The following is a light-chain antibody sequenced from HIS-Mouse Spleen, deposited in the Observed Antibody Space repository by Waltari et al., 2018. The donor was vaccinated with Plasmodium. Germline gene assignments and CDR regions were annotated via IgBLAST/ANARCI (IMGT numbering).Light chain of an antibody. CDR3: SSYTSSSNYV. CDR2: EVS. V-gene: IGLV2-14*01. J-gene: IGLJ1*01. CDR1: SSDVGGYNY. Sequence: QSALTQPASVSGSPGQSITISCTGTSSDVGGYNYVPWYQQHPGKAPKLMIYEVSTRPSGVSNRFSGSKSGNTASLTISGLQAEDEADYYCSSYTSSSNYVFGTGTKVTVL.